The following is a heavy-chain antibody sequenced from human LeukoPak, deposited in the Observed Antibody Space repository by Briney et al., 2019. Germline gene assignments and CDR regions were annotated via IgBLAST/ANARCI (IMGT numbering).Heavy chain of an antibody. CDR3: AKGSVPVVAMNAFEI. J-gene: IGHJ3*02. Sequence: QPGGSLRLSCAASGFTFSSYAMSWVRQAPGKGLEWVSVISGSGVNTYYADSVKGRFTISRDNSKNTLFLQMNSLRAEDTAVYYCAKGSVPVVAMNAFEIWGQGTMVTVSS. CDR1: GFTFSSYA. CDR2: ISGSGVNT. V-gene: IGHV3-23*01. D-gene: IGHD2-2*01.